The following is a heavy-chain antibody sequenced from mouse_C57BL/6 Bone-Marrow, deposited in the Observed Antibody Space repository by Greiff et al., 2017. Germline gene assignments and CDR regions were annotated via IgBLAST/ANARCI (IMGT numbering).Heavy chain of an antibody. V-gene: IGHV1-39*01. J-gene: IGHJ4*01. CDR2: INPNYGTT. CDR1: GYSFTDYN. D-gene: IGHD2-4*01. CDR3: ARGYDYDYAMDY. Sequence: EVQLQESGPELVKPGASVKISCKASGYSFTDYNMNWVKQSNGKSLEWIGVINPNYGTTSYNQKFKGKATLTVDQSSSTAYMQLNSLTSEDAAVYDCARGYDYDYAMDYWGQGTSVTVSS.